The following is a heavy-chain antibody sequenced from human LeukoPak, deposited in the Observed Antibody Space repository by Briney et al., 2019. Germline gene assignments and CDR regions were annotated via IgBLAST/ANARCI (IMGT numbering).Heavy chain of an antibody. D-gene: IGHD3-3*01. V-gene: IGHV4-34*01. CDR2: IYHTGST. CDR3: ARDDFGVALGGV. CDR1: GGSFSGYY. J-gene: IGHJ6*04. Sequence: PSETLSLTCAVYGGSFSGYYWSWIRQSPAKGLEWIGQIYHTGSTNYNPSLKSRVTILLDRSKNQFSLKLSSVTAADTAVYYCARDDFGVALGGVWGMGTTVIVSS.